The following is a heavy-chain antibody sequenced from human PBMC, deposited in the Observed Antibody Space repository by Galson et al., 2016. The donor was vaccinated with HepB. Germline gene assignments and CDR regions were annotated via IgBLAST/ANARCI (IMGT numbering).Heavy chain of an antibody. CDR3: ARSLHGGGWNDPFDY. Sequence: SLRLSCAASGFTFSRYEMNWVRQAPGKGLEWVSYISSSGTTIYYADSVKGRFTISRDNVRNSLYLQMNSQSVDDTAVYYCARSLHGGGWNDPFDYWGQGTLVTVSS. D-gene: IGHD1-1*01. J-gene: IGHJ4*02. V-gene: IGHV3-48*03. CDR1: GFTFSRYE. CDR2: ISSSGTTI.